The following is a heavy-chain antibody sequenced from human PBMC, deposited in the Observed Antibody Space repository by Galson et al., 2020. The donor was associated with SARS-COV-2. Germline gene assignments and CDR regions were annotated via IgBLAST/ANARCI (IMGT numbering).Heavy chain of an antibody. CDR1: GFTFSSYG. J-gene: IGHJ4*02. Sequence: GESLKISCAASGFTFSSYGMHWVRQAPGKGLEWVAFIRYDGSNKYYADSVKGRFTISRDNSKNTLYLQMNSLRAEDTAVYYCAKGYGSGSPFDYWGQGTLVTVSS. CDR2: IRYDGSNK. D-gene: IGHD3-10*01. V-gene: IGHV3-30*02. CDR3: AKGYGSGSPFDY.